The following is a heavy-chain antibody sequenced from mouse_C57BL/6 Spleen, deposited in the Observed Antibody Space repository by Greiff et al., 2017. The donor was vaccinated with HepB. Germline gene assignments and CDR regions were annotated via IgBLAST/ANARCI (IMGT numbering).Heavy chain of an antibody. D-gene: IGHD1-1*01. J-gene: IGHJ2*01. CDR2: INPSSGYT. CDR1: GYTFTSYW. Sequence: QVQLQQSGAELAKPAASVKLSCKASGYTFTSYWMHWVKQRPGQGLEWIGNINPSSGYTKYNQKFKDKATLTADKSSSTAYMQLSSLTYEDSSVYDCARVCTTVVYFDYWGQGTTLTVSS. V-gene: IGHV1-7*01. CDR3: ARVCTTVVYFDY.